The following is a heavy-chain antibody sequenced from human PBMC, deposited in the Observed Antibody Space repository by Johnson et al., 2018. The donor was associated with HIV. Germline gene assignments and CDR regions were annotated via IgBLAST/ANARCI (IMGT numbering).Heavy chain of an antibody. Sequence: VQLVESGGGLVQPGRSLRLSCAASGFIFDDYAMHWVRQAPGKGLDWVSGISWNSGSIGYADSVKGRFTISRDNAKNSLYLQMNSLRAEDTALYYCAKEVAYCGGDCYSGAFDIWGQGTMVTVSS. CDR3: AKEVAYCGGDCYSGAFDI. J-gene: IGHJ3*02. D-gene: IGHD2-21*01. CDR1: GFIFDDYA. V-gene: IGHV3-9*01. CDR2: ISWNSGSI.